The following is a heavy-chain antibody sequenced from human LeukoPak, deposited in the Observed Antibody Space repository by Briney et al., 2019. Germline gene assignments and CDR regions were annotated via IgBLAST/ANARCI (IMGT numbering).Heavy chain of an antibody. V-gene: IGHV2-70*11. J-gene: IGHJ4*02. CDR2: IDWDDDK. D-gene: IGHD5-18*01. Sequence: SGPTLVNPTQTLTLTCTFSGISLTTSEMCVNWLRQPPGKALEWLARIDWDDDKYYSTSLKTRLTISKDTSKNQVVLTMTNKEAVYSATYYCARSRGYSYAFDYWGQGILVTVSS. CDR1: GISLTTSEMC. CDR3: ARSRGYSYAFDY.